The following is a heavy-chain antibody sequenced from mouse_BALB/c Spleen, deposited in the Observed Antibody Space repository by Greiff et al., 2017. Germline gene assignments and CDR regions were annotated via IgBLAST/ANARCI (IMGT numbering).Heavy chain of an antibody. CDR2: ISSGSSTI. CDR3: ARSPTYGSSWYSDV. D-gene: IGHD1-1*01. Sequence: EVQLVESGGGLVQPGGSRKLSCAASGFTFSSFGMHWVRQAPEKGLEWVAYISSGSSTIYYADTVKGRFTISRDNPKNTLFLQMTSLRSEDTAMYYCARSPTYGSSWYSDVWGAGTTVTVSS. V-gene: IGHV5-17*02. CDR1: GFTFSSFG. J-gene: IGHJ1*01.